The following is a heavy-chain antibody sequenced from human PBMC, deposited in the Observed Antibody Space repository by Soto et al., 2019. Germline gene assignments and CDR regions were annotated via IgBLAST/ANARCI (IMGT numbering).Heavy chain of an antibody. V-gene: IGHV1-69*12. CDR3: ARGGGGRYYYDRSGYYYHY. CDR2: IIPIFGTA. Sequence: QVQLVQSGAEVKKPGSSVKVSCKASGGTFSSYAISWVQQAPGQGLEWMGGIIPIFGTANYAQKFQGRVTITADESTSTAHLELSRLGSEDTAVYYCARGGGGRYYYDRSGYYYHYWGQGTLVTVSS. CDR1: GGTFSSYA. D-gene: IGHD3-22*01. J-gene: IGHJ4*02.